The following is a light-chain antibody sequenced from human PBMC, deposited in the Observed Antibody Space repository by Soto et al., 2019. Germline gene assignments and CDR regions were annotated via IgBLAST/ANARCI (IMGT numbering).Light chain of an antibody. Sequence: QLVLTQPPSASGTPGQRVFISCSGSSSNIGGTNYASWYQQLPGAAPKLLMHSNNLRPSGVPERISGSKSGTSASLAISGLRSEDEAVYYCASWDDRLGAVIFGGGTKLTVL. CDR1: SSNIGGTNY. V-gene: IGLV1-47*02. CDR3: ASWDDRLGAVI. CDR2: SNN. J-gene: IGLJ2*01.